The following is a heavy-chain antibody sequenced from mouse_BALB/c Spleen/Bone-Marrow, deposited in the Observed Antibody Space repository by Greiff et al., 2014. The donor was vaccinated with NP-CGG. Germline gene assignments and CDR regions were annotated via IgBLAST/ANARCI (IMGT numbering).Heavy chain of an antibody. D-gene: IGHD1-1*01. CDR3: ARRVYYDYYAMDY. CDR1: GHTFTNYN. CDR2: IDPYSGGS. Sequence: EVQLQQSGPELVKPGASVKVSCKASGHTFTNYNMYWVKQSHGKSLEWIGYIDPYSGGSRYNQNFKGKATLTVDKSSSTAYMHLNSLTSEDSAVYYCARRVYYDYYAMDYWGQGTSVTVSS. V-gene: IGHV1S135*01. J-gene: IGHJ4*01.